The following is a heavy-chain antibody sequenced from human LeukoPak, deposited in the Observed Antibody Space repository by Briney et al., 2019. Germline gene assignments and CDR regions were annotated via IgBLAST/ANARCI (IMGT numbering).Heavy chain of an antibody. CDR3: AKIYSGYSTFDY. Sequence: GGSLRLSCAASGFTFSSYSMNWVRQAPGKGLEWVSSISSSSSYIYYADSVKGRFTISRDNAKNSLYLQMNSLRAEDTAVYYCAKIYSGYSTFDYWGQGTLVTVSS. J-gene: IGHJ4*02. D-gene: IGHD5-12*01. V-gene: IGHV3-21*01. CDR1: GFTFSSYS. CDR2: ISSSSSYI.